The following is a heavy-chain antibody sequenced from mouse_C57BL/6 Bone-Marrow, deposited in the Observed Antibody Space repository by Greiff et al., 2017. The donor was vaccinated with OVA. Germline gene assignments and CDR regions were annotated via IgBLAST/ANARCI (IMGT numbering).Heavy chain of an antibody. CDR2: ISYDGSN. V-gene: IGHV3-6*01. CDR3: ARRGYYGVDY. CDR1: GYSITSGYY. Sequence: QSGPGLVKPSQSLSLTCSVTGYSITSGYYWNWIRQFPGNKLEWMGYISYDGSNNYNPSLKNRISITRDTSKNQFFLKLNSVTTEDTATYYCARRGYYGVDYWGQGTTLTVSS. J-gene: IGHJ2*01. D-gene: IGHD1-1*01.